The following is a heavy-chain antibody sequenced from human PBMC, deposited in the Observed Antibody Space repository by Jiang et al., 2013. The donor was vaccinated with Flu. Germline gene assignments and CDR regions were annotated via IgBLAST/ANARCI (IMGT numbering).Heavy chain of an antibody. D-gene: IGHD3-10*01. J-gene: IGHJ6*01. V-gene: IGHV4-59*13. CDR1: GDSINGYY. Sequence: LLKPSETLSLNCTVSGDSINGYYWSWIRKPPGKGLEWIGHIDYSERANYNPSLQSRVTISVDTSKTQFSLKMASVTAADTAVYYCARDLVYFGDRSSSFGMDVWGQTGPRLPSPQ. CDR3: ARDLVYFGDRSSSFGMDV. CDR2: IDYSERA.